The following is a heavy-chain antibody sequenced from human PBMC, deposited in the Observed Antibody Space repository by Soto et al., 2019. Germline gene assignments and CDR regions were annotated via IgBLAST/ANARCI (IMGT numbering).Heavy chain of an antibody. CDR3: ARNYDSSGYYTPDFDY. CDR2: INPNSGGT. V-gene: IGHV1-2*04. Sequence: GASVKVSCKASGYTFTGYYMHWVRQAPGQGLEWMGWINPNSGGTNYAQKFQGWVTMTRDTSISTAYMELSRLRSDDTAVYYCARNYDSSGYYTPDFDYWGQGTLVTVSS. CDR1: GYTFTGYY. D-gene: IGHD3-22*01. J-gene: IGHJ4*02.